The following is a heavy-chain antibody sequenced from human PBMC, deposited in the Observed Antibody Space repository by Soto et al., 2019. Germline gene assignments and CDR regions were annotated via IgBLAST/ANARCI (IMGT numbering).Heavy chain of an antibody. CDR2: ISGGSDNT. J-gene: IGHJ4*02. V-gene: IGHV3-23*01. CDR3: AKGPTAGR. Sequence: EVQLSESGGGLVQPGGSLRLSCAASGFTIGNSAMNWVRQAPGKGLEWVSVISGGSDNTYYAGSVKGRFTISRDNSKSTLYLQMNSLRAEDTAIYYCAKGPTAGRWGQGTLVTVSS. CDR1: GFTIGNSA.